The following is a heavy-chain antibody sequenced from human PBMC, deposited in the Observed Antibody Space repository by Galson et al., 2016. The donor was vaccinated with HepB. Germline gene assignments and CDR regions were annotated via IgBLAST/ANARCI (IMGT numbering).Heavy chain of an antibody. D-gene: IGHD2-2*01. CDR3: ARESCSTSSCNFYGLDV. CDR1: GFTFSDFY. V-gene: IGHV3-11*01. CDR2: ISSSGSKT. J-gene: IGHJ6*02. Sequence: SLRLSCAASGFTFSDFYMSWIRQAPGKGLEWLSDISSSGSKTFYAGSVKGRLTISRENTKNSLYLEMVTLRAEDTAVYYCARESCSTSSCNFYGLDVWGQGTTVIVSS.